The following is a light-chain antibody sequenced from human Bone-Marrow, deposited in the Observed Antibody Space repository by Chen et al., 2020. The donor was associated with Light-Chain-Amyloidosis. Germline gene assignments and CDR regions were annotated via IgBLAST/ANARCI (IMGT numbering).Light chain of an antibody. CDR3: QQDNNWPRT. CDR1: QSVSTN. Sequence: EIVMTQSPATLSGSPGERVSLSCRASQSVSTNLAGFQQTPGQAPRVLIYGVSTRLTGIPDRLSGGGSGSEFNRTISSLQSEDLAVYYWQQDNNWPRTFGQGTKVEVK. CDR2: GVS. J-gene: IGKJ1*01. V-gene: IGKV3-15*01.